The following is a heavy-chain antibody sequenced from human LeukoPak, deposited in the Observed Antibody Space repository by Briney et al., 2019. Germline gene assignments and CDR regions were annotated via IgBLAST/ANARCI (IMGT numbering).Heavy chain of an antibody. Sequence: GGSLRLSCAASGFTFSSYAMSWVRQAPGKGLEWVSAISGSGGSTYYADSVKGRFTISRDNSKNTLYLQMNSLRAEDTAVYYCARDLCSGGSCYFDYWGQGTLVTVSS. CDR3: ARDLCSGGSCYFDY. V-gene: IGHV3-23*01. CDR2: ISGSGGST. CDR1: GFTFSSYA. D-gene: IGHD2-15*01. J-gene: IGHJ4*02.